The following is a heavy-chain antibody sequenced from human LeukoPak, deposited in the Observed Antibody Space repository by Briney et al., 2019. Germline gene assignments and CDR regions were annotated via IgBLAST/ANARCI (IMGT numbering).Heavy chain of an antibody. D-gene: IGHD3-22*01. CDR3: AREPVYYYDSSGYFDI. CDR2: IDTSGNT. Sequence: NPSETLSLTCTVSGGSISSYYWSWIRQPAGKGLEWIGRIDTSGNTNYKPSLKGRVTMSVDTSKNQFSLKLSSVTAADTAVYYCAREPVYYYDSSGYFDIWGQGTMVTVSS. V-gene: IGHV4-4*07. CDR1: GGSISSYY. J-gene: IGHJ3*02.